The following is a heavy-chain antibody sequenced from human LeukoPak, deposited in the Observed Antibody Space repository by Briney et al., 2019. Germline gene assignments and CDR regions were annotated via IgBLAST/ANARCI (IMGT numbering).Heavy chain of an antibody. CDR1: GFNFSGYA. CDR2: ISGIGGIT. D-gene: IGHD3-22*01. J-gene: IGHJ4*02. CDR3: AREPYHGSNEGFDF. Sequence: LGGTLRLSCAASGFNFSGYAMSCVRQAPGKGLEWVSAISGIGGITYYADSVKGCFTTSRDNSKNTPYLQVNSLRAEDTAVYYGAREPYHGSNEGFDFWGQGTLVTVSS. V-gene: IGHV3-23*01.